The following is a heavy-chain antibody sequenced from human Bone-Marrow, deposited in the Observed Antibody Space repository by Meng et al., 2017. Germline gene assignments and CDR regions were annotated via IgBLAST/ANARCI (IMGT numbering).Heavy chain of an antibody. V-gene: IGHV1-69*13. D-gene: IGHD2-8*01. CDR1: GGTFSSYA. Sequence: SVKVSCKASGGTFSSYAISWVRQAPGQGLEWMGGIIPIFGTANYAQKFQGRVTITADDSTSTAYMEQSSLRSEDTAVYYCTRSGSRYCTNGGCYIFDYWGQGTLVTVSS. CDR3: TRSGSRYCTNGGCYIFDY. J-gene: IGHJ4*02. CDR2: IIPIFGTA.